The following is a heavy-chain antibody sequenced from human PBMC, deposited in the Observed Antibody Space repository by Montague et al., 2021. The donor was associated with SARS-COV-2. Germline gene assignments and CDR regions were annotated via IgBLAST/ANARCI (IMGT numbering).Heavy chain of an antibody. CDR3: VGTWVYFSPVDV. D-gene: IGHD3-3*01. CDR1: GGSISSHEW. CDR2: IHQRESG. Sequence: SETLSLTCAVSGGSISSHEWRRWVRQPPEKGLEWIGKIHQRESGXXTSXXXPNSRVTISIDQSKNYFSLNLTSMTAADTVMYYGVGTWVYFSPVDVWGQGTPVTVSS. J-gene: IGHJ6*02. V-gene: IGHV4-4*02.